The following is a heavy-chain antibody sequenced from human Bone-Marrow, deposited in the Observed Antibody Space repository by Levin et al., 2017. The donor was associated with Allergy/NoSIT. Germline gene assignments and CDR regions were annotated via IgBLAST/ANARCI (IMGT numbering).Heavy chain of an antibody. Sequence: ASETLSLTCAVSGGSISSNNWWSWVRQPPGKELEWIGEISHSGSTNYNPSLKSRIIISVDNSKNQFSLKLKSVTAADTAVYYCARDGSFSYYGMDVWGQGTTVTVS. J-gene: IGHJ6*02. CDR1: GGSISSNNW. V-gene: IGHV4-4*02. CDR2: ISHSGST. CDR3: ARDGSFSYYGMDV. D-gene: IGHD1-26*01.